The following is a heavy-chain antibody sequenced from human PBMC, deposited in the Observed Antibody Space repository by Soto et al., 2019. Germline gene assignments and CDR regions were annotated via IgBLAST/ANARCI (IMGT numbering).Heavy chain of an antibody. CDR2: IYYSGST. CDR1: GGSITSYY. V-gene: IGHV4-59*01. CDR3: ARYGDSASYFYYFGMDV. D-gene: IGHD4-17*01. J-gene: IGHJ6*02. Sequence: VQLQESGPGLVMPSETLSLTCTVSGGSITSYYWSWIRQPPGRGLEWFGYIYYSGSTNYNPSLKSRVTLSIDTSKNQFSLNLRSVTAADTAVYYCARYGDSASYFYYFGMDVSGQGATVTVSS.